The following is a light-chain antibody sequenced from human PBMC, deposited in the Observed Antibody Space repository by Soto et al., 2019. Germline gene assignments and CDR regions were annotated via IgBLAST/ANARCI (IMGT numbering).Light chain of an antibody. CDR2: DAS. CDR1: QDISNY. V-gene: IGKV1-33*01. CDR3: QQYDNLPT. J-gene: IGKJ4*01. Sequence: DIQMTQSPSSVSASVGDRFTITCQASQDISNYLNWYQQKPGKAPKLLIYDASNLETGVPSRFSGSGSGTDFTFTISSLQPEDIATYYCQQYDNLPTFGGGTKVDIK.